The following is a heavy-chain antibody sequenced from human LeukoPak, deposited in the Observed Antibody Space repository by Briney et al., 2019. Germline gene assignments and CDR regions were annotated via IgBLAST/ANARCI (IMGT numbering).Heavy chain of an antibody. CDR1: GYPFSMST. D-gene: IGHD4-17*01. CDR2: ISADNGNT. Sequence: ASVKVSCKASGYPFSMSTIVWVRQAPGQGPEWMGFISADNGNTNYAQKFQGRVTMTTDTSTSTAYMDLRSLRRDDTAVYYCARCGPSVTMFFDYWGQGTLVTVSS. J-gene: IGHJ4*02. CDR3: ARCGPSVTMFFDY. V-gene: IGHV1-18*01.